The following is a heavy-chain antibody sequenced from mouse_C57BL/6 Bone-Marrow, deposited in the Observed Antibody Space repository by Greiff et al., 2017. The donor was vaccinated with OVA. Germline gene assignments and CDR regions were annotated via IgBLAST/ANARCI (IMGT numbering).Heavy chain of an antibody. J-gene: IGHJ3*01. V-gene: IGHV1-18*01. D-gene: IGHD2-4*01. CDR2: INPNNGGT. CDR3: ARNYDYDDGFAD. CDR1: GYTFTDYN. Sequence: EVHLVESGPELVKPGASVKIPCKASGYTFTDYNMDWVKQSHGKSLEWIGDINPNNGGTIYNQKFKGKATLTVDKSSSTAYMELRSLTSEDTAVYYCARNYDYDDGFADWGQGTLVTVSA.